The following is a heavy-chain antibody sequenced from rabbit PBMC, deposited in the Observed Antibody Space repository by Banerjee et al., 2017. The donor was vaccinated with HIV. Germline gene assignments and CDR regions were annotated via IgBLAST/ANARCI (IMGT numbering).Heavy chain of an antibody. Sequence: QSLKESGGGLVTPGGNLTLTCTASGFDFSDYGVTWVRQAPGKGLEWIACINTSSGNTVYASWAKGRFTISKTSSTTVTLQMTSLTAADTATYFCARDDYGVMWLDLRGQGTLVTVS. CDR2: INTSSGNT. CDR1: GFDFSDYG. J-gene: IGHJ5*01. V-gene: IGHV1S40*01. CDR3: ARDDYGVMWLDL. D-gene: IGHD2-1*01.